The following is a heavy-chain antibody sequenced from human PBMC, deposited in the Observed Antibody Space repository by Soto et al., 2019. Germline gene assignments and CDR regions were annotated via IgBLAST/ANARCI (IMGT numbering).Heavy chain of an antibody. CDR2: IIPIFGTA. V-gene: IGHV1-69*06. CDR1: GGTFSSYA. J-gene: IGHJ4*02. D-gene: IGHD6-19*01. Sequence: QVQLVQSGAEVKKPGSSVKVSCKASGGTFSSYAISWVRQAPGQGLEWMGGIIPIFGTANYAQKFQGRVTITADKSTSTAYMELSSLRSEDTAVYYYARLSKRYSSGWYYFDYWGQGTLVTVSS. CDR3: ARLSKRYSSGWYYFDY.